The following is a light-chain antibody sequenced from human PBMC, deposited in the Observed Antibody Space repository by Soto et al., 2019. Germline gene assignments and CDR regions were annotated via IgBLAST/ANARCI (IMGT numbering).Light chain of an antibody. Sequence: EIVLTQSPGTLSLSPGERATLSCRASQSFSSSYLAWYQQKPGQAPRLLIYGASSRATGIPDRFSDSGSGTDFTLTISRLEPEDFAVYYCQHYGSALFTFGPGTKVDIK. V-gene: IGKV3-20*01. CDR1: QSFSSSY. CDR2: GAS. CDR3: QHYGSALFT. J-gene: IGKJ3*01.